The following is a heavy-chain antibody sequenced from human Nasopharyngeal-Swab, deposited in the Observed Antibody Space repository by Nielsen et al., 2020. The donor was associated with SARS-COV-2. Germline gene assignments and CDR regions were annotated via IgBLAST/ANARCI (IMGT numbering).Heavy chain of an antibody. J-gene: IGHJ6*02. CDR3: ARGGYCSSTSCDTYYYYGMDV. CDR1: GFTFSSYS. V-gene: IGHV3-21*01. D-gene: IGHD2-2*02. CDR2: ISSSSSYI. Sequence: ESLKISCAASGFTFSSYSMNWVRQAPGKGLEGVSSISSSSSYIYYADSLKGRFTISRDNAKNSLYLQMNSLRAEDTAVYYCARGGYCSSTSCDTYYYYGMDVWGQGTTVTVSS.